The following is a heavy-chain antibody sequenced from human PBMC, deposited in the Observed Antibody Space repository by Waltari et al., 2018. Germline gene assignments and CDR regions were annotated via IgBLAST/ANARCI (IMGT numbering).Heavy chain of an antibody. Sequence: QLQLQESGPGLVKPSETLSLTCTVSGGSISSSSYYWGWIRQPPGKGLAGIGSIYYSGSTYYNPSLKSRVTISVDTSKNQFSLKLSSVTAADTAVYYCARARGYCSGGSCYNRRGSHFDYWGQGTLVTVSS. J-gene: IGHJ4*02. CDR1: GGSISSSSYY. CDR2: IYYSGST. CDR3: ARARGYCSGGSCYNRRGSHFDY. V-gene: IGHV4-39*07. D-gene: IGHD2-15*01.